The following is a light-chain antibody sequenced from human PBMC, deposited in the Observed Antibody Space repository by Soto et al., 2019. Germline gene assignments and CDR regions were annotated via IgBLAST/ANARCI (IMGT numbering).Light chain of an antibody. CDR1: QSITTN. J-gene: IGKJ1*01. CDR2: AAS. V-gene: IGKV1-39*01. Sequence: EILMTQSPSSLSASAGERATISCGASQSITTNLKWYQQKPGKAPRLLIHAASSRPTGIPSTFSGSGSGTEFALTISSLQPEDFAVYYCHQTTATPRTFAQGTQVDIK. CDR3: HQTTATPRT.